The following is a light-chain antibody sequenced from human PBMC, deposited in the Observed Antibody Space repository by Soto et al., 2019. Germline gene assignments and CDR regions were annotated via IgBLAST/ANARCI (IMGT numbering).Light chain of an antibody. CDR3: LSYTASSTFV. V-gene: IGLV2-14*01. CDR1: SSDIGAYNS. Sequence: QSVLTQPASVSGSPGQSITISCTGTSSDIGAYNSVSWYQHHPGKAPKLIVFQVSFRPSAVSDRFSGSKSDNTASLTISGLQTEYESGYYCLSYTASSTFVFGTGTKVTVL. J-gene: IGLJ1*01. CDR2: QVS.